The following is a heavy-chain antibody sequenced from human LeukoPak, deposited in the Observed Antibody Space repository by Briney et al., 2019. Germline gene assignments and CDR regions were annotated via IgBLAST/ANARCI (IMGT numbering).Heavy chain of an antibody. J-gene: IGHJ4*02. CDR3: ARDRVNWNDVGGLFDY. Sequence: TGGSLRLSCAASGFTFSSYAMSWVRQAPGKGLEWVSLIYSGGSTSYADSVKGRFTFSRDNSKNTLYLQMNSLRAEDTAVYYCARDRVNWNDVGGLFDYWGQGTLVTVSS. CDR1: GFTFSSYA. CDR2: IYSGGST. V-gene: IGHV3-53*01. D-gene: IGHD1-1*01.